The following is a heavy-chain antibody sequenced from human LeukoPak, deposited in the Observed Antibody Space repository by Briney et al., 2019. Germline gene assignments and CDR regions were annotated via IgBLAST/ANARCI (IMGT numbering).Heavy chain of an antibody. V-gene: IGHV4-59*01. CDR3: GRGVGVRWLRGLFDY. Sequence: PSETLSLTCTVSGGSISSYYWSWIRQHPGKGLEWIGHIYYSGSTNYNPSPKSRVTILRDTSKNQFSLKLSAVTAADTAVYYCGRGVGVRWLRGLFDYWGRGSLVTVSS. CDR1: GGSISSYY. D-gene: IGHD5-24*01. CDR2: IYYSGST. J-gene: IGHJ4*02.